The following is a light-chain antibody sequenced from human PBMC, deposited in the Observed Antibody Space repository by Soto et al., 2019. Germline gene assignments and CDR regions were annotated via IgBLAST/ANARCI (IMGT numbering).Light chain of an antibody. CDR1: SSDVGIYNY. J-gene: IGLJ2*01. CDR2: EVT. Sequence: QSALTQPASVSGSPGQSIAISCTGSSSDVGIYNYVSWYQQHPGKVPKLIIYEVTNRPSGVSNRFSGSKSGNTASLTISGLQAEDEADYYCSSFEGRTPLVVFGGGTKVTVL. V-gene: IGLV2-14*01. CDR3: SSFEGRTPLVV.